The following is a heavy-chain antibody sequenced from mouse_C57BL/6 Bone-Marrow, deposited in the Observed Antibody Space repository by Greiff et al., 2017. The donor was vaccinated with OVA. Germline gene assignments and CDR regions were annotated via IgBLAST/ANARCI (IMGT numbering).Heavy chain of an antibody. D-gene: IGHD1-1*01. V-gene: IGHV1-9*01. Sequence: VQRVESGAELMKPGASVKLSCKATGYTFTGYWIEWVKQRPGHGLEWIGEILPGSGSTNYNEKFKGKATFTADTSSNTAYMQLSSLTTEDSAIYYCARWDYYGSSFYWYFDVWGTGTTVTVSS. J-gene: IGHJ1*03. CDR1: GYTFTGYW. CDR2: ILPGSGST. CDR3: ARWDYYGSSFYWYFDV.